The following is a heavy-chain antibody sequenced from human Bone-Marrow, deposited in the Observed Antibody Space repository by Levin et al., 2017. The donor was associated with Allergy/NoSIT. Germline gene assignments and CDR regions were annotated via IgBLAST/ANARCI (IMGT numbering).Heavy chain of an antibody. V-gene: IGHV3-30*03. D-gene: IGHD2/OR15-2a*01. Sequence: LSLTCAVSGFTFSDYGMHWVRQAPGKGLEWVASITKDGSKKYYLDSVKGRSTLSRDSSKNTVSLQMNSLTADDTAVYFCARDQPEYIVDPWGQGTLVIVSS. CDR2: ITKDGSKK. J-gene: IGHJ5*02. CDR3: ARDQPEYIVDP. CDR1: GFTFSDYG.